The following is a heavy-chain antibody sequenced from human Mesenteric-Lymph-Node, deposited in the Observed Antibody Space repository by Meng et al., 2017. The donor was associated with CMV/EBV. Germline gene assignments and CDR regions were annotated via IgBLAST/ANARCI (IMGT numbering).Heavy chain of an antibody. CDR1: GFIVSSNY. J-gene: IGHJ4*02. D-gene: IGHD3-10*01. CDR2: IYSGGST. CDR3: SKGLGARGSYWVDY. V-gene: IGHV3-53*05. Sequence: GGSLRLSCAASGFIVSSNYMTWVRQAPGKGLEWVSVIYSGGSTYYADSVRGRFTISRDNSKNSLYLQMNSLRTEDTALYYCSKGLGARGSYWVDYWGQGTLVTVSS.